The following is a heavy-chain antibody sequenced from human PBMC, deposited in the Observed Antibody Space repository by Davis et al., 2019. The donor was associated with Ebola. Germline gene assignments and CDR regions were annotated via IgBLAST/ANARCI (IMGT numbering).Heavy chain of an antibody. CDR1: GGSISSGDYY. J-gene: IGHJ6*03. CDR2: IYYSGST. Sequence: PSETLSLTCTVSGGSISSGDYYWSWIRQPPGTGLEWIGYIYYSGSTYYNPSLKSRVTISVDTSKNQFSLKLSSVTAADTAVYYCAKLRGIEATFSQYYYMDVWGKGTTVTVSS. V-gene: IGHV4-30-4*03. D-gene: IGHD3-16*01. CDR3: AKLRGIEATFSQYYYMDV.